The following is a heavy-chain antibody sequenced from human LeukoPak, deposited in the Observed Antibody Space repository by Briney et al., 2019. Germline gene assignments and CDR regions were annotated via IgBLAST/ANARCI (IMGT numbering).Heavy chain of an antibody. V-gene: IGHV1-18*01. Sequence: ASVTVSCKASGYTFTSYGISWVRQAPGQGLEWMGWISAYNGNTNYAQKLQGRVTMTRDTSTSTVYMELSSLRSEDTAVYYCARGRNNWFDPWGQGTLVTVSS. CDR1: GYTFTSYG. CDR2: ISAYNGNT. J-gene: IGHJ5*02. CDR3: ARGRNNWFDP.